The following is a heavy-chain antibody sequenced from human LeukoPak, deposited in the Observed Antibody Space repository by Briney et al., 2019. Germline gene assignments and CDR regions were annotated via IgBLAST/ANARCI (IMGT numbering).Heavy chain of an antibody. V-gene: IGHV3-7*01. Sequence: GGSLRLSCEASEFTFSSYWMSWVRQAPGKGLEWVANINQDGTDKYYVESVKGRFTISRDNAKNSLYLQMNSLRAEDTAGYYCARARRPSSYLGFQLWGQGTLVTVSS. CDR1: EFTFSSYW. J-gene: IGHJ1*01. CDR3: ARARRPSSYLGFQL. CDR2: INQDGTDK. D-gene: IGHD6-13*01.